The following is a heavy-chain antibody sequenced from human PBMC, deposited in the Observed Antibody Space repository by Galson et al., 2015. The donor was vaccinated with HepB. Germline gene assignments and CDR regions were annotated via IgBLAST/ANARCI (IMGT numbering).Heavy chain of an antibody. CDR3: ASPQRCPGKYSSGCWSGHY. V-gene: IGHV1-69*06. D-gene: IGHD6-19*01. Sequence: SVKVSCKASGGTFSSYAISWVRQAPGQGLEWMGGIIPIFGTANYAQKFQGRVTITADKSTSTAYMELSSLRSEDTAVYYCASPQRCPGKYSSGCWSGHYWGQGTLVTVSS. CDR1: GGTFSSYA. CDR2: IIPIFGTA. J-gene: IGHJ4*02.